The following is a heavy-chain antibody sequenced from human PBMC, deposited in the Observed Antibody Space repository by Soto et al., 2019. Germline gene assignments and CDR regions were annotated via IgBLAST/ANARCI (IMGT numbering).Heavy chain of an antibody. V-gene: IGHV1-3*01. CDR3: AGRRTKEFLFDY. CDR2: INAGNGNT. CDR1: GYTFTNYA. Sequence: QVQLVQSGAEVKKPGASVKVSCKASGYTFTNYAIHWVRQAPGQRLEWMGWINAGNGNTKYSQKFQGRVTVTRDTIARNGFMELKRPGTEGTAFLFWAGRRTKEFLFDYWGQGTLVHVPS. J-gene: IGHJ4*02. D-gene: IGHD1-26*01.